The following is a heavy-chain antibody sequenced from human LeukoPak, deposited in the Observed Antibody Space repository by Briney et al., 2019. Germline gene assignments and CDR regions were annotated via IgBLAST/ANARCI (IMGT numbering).Heavy chain of an antibody. V-gene: IGHV1-18*01. CDR1: GYTFTSYG. D-gene: IGHD3-3*01. J-gene: IGHJ5*02. CDR2: ISAYNGNT. Sequence: ASVKVSCKASGYTFTSYGISWVRQAPGQGLEWMGWISAYNGNTNYAQKLQGRVTMTTDTSTSTVYMELSSLRSEDTAVYYCARAAIPIESWFDPWGQGTLVTVSS. CDR3: ARAAIPIESWFDP.